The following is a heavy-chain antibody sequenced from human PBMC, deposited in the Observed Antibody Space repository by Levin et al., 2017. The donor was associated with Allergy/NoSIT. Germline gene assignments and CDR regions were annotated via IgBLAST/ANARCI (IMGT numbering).Heavy chain of an antibody. CDR2: IYPGDSDT. CDR3: ARGVGVRSSGSYYNYYYYYGMDV. CDR1: GYSFTSYW. V-gene: IGHV5-51*01. Sequence: GESLKISCKGSGYSFTSYWIGWVRQMPGKGLEWMGIIYPGDSDTRYSPSFQGQVTISADKSISTAYLQWSSLKASDTAMYYCARGVGVRSSGSYYNYYYYYGMDVWGQGTTVTVSS. J-gene: IGHJ6*02. D-gene: IGHD3-10*01.